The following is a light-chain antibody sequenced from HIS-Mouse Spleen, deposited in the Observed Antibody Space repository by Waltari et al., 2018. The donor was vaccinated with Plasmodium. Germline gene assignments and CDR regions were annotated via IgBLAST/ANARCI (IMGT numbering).Light chain of an antibody. CDR1: SSDVGGSNS. CDR2: EVS. Sequence: QSALTQPPSASGSHGQSVTISCTGTSSDVGGSNSVSWYHQHPVNAPKLLIYEVSERPSGVPVRFSGSKSGNTASRTVSGLQAEDEADYYCSSYAGSNNLVFGGGTKLTVL. V-gene: IGLV2-8*01. CDR3: SSYAGSNNLV. J-gene: IGLJ2*01.